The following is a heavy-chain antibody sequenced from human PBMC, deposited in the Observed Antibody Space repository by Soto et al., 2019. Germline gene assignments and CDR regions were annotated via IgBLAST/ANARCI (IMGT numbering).Heavy chain of an antibody. J-gene: IGHJ6*03. CDR3: ARGDYGDDEYYYYYMDV. Sequence: GASVKVSCKASGGTFSSYTISWVRQAPGQGLVWMGRIIPILGIANYAQKFQGRVTITADKSTSTAYMELSSLRSEDTAVYYCARGDYGDDEYYYYYMDVWGKGTTVTVSS. CDR1: GGTFSSYT. D-gene: IGHD4-17*01. V-gene: IGHV1-69*02. CDR2: IIPILGIA.